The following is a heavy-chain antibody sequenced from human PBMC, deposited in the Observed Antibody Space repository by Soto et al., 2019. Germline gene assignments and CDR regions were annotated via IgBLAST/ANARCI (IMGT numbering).Heavy chain of an antibody. CDR3: AKERSVVATTPDFDY. J-gene: IGHJ4*02. D-gene: IGHD5-12*01. CDR1: GFTFSSFG. CDR2: ASYDGSYK. V-gene: IGHV3-30*18. Sequence: QVQLVESGGGVVQPGRSLRLSCAASGFTFSSFGMHWVRQAPGKGLEWVAVASYDGSYKYYADSVKGRFTISGDNSTNTLYLQMNSLRAEDTAVYYCAKERSVVATTPDFDYWGQGTLVTVSS.